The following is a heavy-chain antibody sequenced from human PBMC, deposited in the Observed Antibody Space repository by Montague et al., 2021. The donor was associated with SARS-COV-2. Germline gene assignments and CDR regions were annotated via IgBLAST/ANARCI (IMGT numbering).Heavy chain of an antibody. Sequence: SETLSLTCSVSGFSISTGYYCGWIWQPPGKGLEWIGSRYQNAATYYSPSLHRPVPILLDTSTNQFSLSLTSVTAADTTVYYCASSGVGIFDCACFDSWGQGSLVIVSS. CDR3: ASSGVGIFDCACFDS. J-gene: IGHJ4*02. D-gene: IGHD3-3*01. V-gene: IGHV4-38-2*02. CDR1: GFSISTGYY. CDR2: RYQNAAT.